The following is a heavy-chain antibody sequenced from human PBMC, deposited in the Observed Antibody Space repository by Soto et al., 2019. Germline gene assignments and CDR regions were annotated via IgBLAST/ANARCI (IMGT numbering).Heavy chain of an antibody. D-gene: IGHD6-13*01. J-gene: IGHJ4*02. Sequence: EVQLLESGGGLVQPGGSLRLSCAASGFTFSSYAMNWVRQAPGKGLEWVLGISGSGDSTHYADAVKGRFTISRDNSKNTLYLQMNSLRAEDTAVYYCAKQAPYSNSWYEIDYWGQGTLVSVST. CDR3: AKQAPYSNSWYEIDY. CDR1: GFTFSSYA. V-gene: IGHV3-23*01. CDR2: ISGSGDST.